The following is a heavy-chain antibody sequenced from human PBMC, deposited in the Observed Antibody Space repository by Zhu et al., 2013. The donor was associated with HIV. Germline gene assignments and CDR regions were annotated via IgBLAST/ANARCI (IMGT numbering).Heavy chain of an antibody. V-gene: IGHV1-8*01. CDR3: ARVRXSSSLHYYVWTS. J-gene: IGHJ6*02. Sequence: QVQLVQSGAEVKKPGASVKVSCKTSGYTFTSYDINWVRQATGQGLEWMGWMNPHSGHSGSAQKFQGRVTMTMNTSISTVYMELSSLRSEDTAVYYCARVRXSSSLHYYVWTSGAKGPRSTVTS. D-gene: IGHD6-13*01. CDR1: GYTFTSYD. CDR2: MNPHSGHS.